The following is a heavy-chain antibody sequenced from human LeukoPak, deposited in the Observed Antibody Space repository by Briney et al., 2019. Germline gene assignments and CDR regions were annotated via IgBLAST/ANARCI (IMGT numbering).Heavy chain of an antibody. CDR1: GGSFSGYY. D-gene: IGHD3-22*01. CDR3: ARELLYYYDSSGYQRHLDY. V-gene: IGHV4-34*01. Sequence: SETLSLTCAVYGGSFSGYYWSWIRQPPGKGLEWIGEINHSGSTNYNPSLKSRVTISVDTSKNQFSLKLSSVPAADTAVYYCARELLYYYDSSGYQRHLDYWGQGTLVTVSS. CDR2: INHSGST. J-gene: IGHJ4*02.